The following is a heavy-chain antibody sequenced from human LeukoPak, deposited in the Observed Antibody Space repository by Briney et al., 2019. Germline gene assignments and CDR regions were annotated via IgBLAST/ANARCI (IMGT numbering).Heavy chain of an antibody. CDR2: IYHSGST. D-gene: IGHD3/OR15-3a*01. Sequence: SETLSLTCAVSGGSISSSNWWSWVRQPPGKGLEWIGEIYHSGSTNYNPSLKSRVTISVDKSKNQFSLKLSSVTAADTAVYYCAREVSDFWTRWFDPWGQGTLVTVSS. CDR3: AREVSDFWTRWFDP. CDR1: GGSISSSNW. V-gene: IGHV4-4*02. J-gene: IGHJ5*02.